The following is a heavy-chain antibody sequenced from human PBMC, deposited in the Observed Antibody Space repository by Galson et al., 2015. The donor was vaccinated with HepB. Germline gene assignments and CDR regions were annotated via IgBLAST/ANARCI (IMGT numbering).Heavy chain of an antibody. V-gene: IGHV3-49*03. CDR1: GFTFGDYA. CDR3: TVYYYDSSGYYGPLYYFDY. Sequence: SLRLSCAASGFTFGDYAMSWFRQAPGKGLEWVGFIRSKAYGGTTEYAASVKGRFTISRDDSKSIAYLQMNSLKTEDTAVYYCTVYYYDSSGYYGPLYYFDYWGQGTLVTVSS. J-gene: IGHJ4*02. D-gene: IGHD3-22*01. CDR2: IRSKAYGGTT.